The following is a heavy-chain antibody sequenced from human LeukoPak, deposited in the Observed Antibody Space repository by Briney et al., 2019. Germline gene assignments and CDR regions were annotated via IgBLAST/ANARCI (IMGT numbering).Heavy chain of an antibody. J-gene: IGHJ4*02. CDR2: IWYDGSNK. V-gene: IGHV3-33*01. CDR3: AREGPRGNSQFDY. D-gene: IGHD2/OR15-2a*01. CDR1: GFTFSSYG. Sequence: GGSLRLSCAASGFTFSSYGMHWVRQAPGKGLEWVALIWYDGSNKYYTDSVKGRLTISRDNSKNTLYLQMNSLRAEDTAMYYCAREGPRGNSQFDYWGQGTLVTVSS.